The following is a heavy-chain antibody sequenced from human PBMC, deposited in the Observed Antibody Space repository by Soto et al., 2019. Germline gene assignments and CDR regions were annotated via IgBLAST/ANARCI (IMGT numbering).Heavy chain of an antibody. D-gene: IGHD3-16*02. CDR2: INGDGSIT. CDR3: VRGGNYVWGSYQD. CDR1: GFTFRNYW. Sequence: EVQLVESGGGLGQPGGSLRLSCAASGFTFRNYWMYWVRQAPGKGLVWVSHINGDGSITAYADSVRGRFTISRDDAKNTLFLQMNSLRPEDTAVYYCVRGGNYVWGSYQDWSQGTLVTVSS. J-gene: IGHJ4*02. V-gene: IGHV3-74*01.